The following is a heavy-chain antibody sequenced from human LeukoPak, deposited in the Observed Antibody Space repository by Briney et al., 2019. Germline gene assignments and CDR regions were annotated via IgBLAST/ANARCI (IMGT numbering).Heavy chain of an antibody. CDR2: ISYDGSNK. D-gene: IGHD1-26*01. V-gene: IGHV3-30*18. J-gene: IGHJ4*02. Sequence: PGRSLRLSCAASGFTFSSYGMHWVRQAPGKGLEWVAVISYDGSNKYYADSVKGRFTISRDNSKNTLYLQMNSLRAEDTALYYCAKRGRGKVGADDYWGQGTLVTVSS. CDR1: GFTFSSYG. CDR3: AKRGRGKVGADDY.